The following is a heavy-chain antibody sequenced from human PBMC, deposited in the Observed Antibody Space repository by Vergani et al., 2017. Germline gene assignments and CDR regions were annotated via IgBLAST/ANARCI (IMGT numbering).Heavy chain of an antibody. CDR3: AKDRCAWFVEFKYWYFDL. J-gene: IGHJ2*01. V-gene: IGHV3-23*01. Sequence: EVQLLESGGGLVQPGGSLRLSCAASGFTFSSYAMSWVRQAPGKGLEWVSAISGSGGSTYYADSVKGWFTISRDNSKNTLSLQMNSLRAEDTAVDYCAKDRCAWFVEFKYWYFDLWGRGTLVTVAS. CDR2: ISGSGGST. D-gene: IGHD3-10*01. CDR1: GFTFSSYA.